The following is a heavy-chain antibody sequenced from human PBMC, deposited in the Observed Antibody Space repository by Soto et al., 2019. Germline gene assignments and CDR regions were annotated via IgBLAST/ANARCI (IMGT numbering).Heavy chain of an antibody. V-gene: IGHV3-23*01. CDR3: AKDGIVGPPFDY. Sequence: SLRLSCAASGFTFSSYAMSWVRQAPGKGLEWVSAISGSGGSTYYADSVKGRFTISRDNSKSTLYLQMNSLRAEDTAVYYCAKDGIVGPPFDYWGQGTLVTVPQ. CDR1: GFTFSSYA. CDR2: ISGSGGST. J-gene: IGHJ4*02. D-gene: IGHD1-26*01.